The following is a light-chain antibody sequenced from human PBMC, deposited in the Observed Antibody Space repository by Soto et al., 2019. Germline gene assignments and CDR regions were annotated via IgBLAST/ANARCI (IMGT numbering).Light chain of an antibody. CDR3: QQYGISLT. CDR1: QSVSSY. CDR2: DAS. Sequence: EIVLTQSPATLSLSPGERATLSCRASQSVSSYLAWYQQKPGQAPRLLIYDASNRATGIPARFSGSGSGTDFTLTISSLEPEDFAVYYCQQYGISLTFGGGTKVEIK. V-gene: IGKV3-11*01. J-gene: IGKJ4*01.